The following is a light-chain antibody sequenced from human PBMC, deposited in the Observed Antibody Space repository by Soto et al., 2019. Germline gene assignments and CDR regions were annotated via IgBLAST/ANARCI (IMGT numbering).Light chain of an antibody. CDR1: VLAKKY. V-gene: IGLV3-27*01. Sequence: SYELTQPSSVSVSPGQTARITCSGDVLAKKYARWFQQKPGQAPVLVIYKDSERPSGIPERFSGSSSGTTVTLTISGAQVEDEVDYYCYSAADNNPVFGGGTKLTVL. CDR2: KDS. CDR3: YSAADNNPV. J-gene: IGLJ2*01.